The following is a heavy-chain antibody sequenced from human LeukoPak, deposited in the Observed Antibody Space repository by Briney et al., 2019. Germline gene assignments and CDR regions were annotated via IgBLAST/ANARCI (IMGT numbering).Heavy chain of an antibody. CDR3: AHGVGRWIQLWSPNY. CDR1: GFSLSTSGVG. D-gene: IGHD5-18*01. V-gene: IGHV2-5*02. Sequence: ASGPTLVNPTQTLTLTCTFSGFSLSTSGVGVGWIRQPPGKALEWLALIYWDDDKRYSPSLKSRLTITKDTSENQVVLTMTNMDPVDTATYYCAHGVGRWIQLWSPNYWAQGTLVTVSS. J-gene: IGHJ4*02. CDR2: IYWDDDK.